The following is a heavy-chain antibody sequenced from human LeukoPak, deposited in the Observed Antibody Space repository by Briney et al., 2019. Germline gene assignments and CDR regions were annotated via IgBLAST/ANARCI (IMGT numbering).Heavy chain of an antibody. CDR3: ARESSGNYYNPLGYMDV. D-gene: IGHD3-10*01. V-gene: IGHV4-39*07. Sequence: PSETLSLTCTVSGGSISSSSYYWGWIHQPPGKGLEWIGSIYYSGSTYYNPSLKSRVTISVDTSKNQFSLKLSSVTAADTAVYYCARESSGNYYNPLGYMDVWGKGTTVTVSS. CDR1: GGSISSSSYY. CDR2: IYYSGST. J-gene: IGHJ6*03.